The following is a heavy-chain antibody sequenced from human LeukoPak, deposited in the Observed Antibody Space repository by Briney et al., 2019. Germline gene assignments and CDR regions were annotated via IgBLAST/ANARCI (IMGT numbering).Heavy chain of an antibody. CDR2: TYYSGST. D-gene: IGHD3-22*01. CDR3: ARGLYYYDSSGYYYY. V-gene: IGHV3-53*01. J-gene: IGHJ4*02. CDR1: GFTVSSNC. Sequence: PGGSLTLSCAASGFTVSSNCMSWVRHAPGKGLEWVSITYYSGSTYYADSGKGRFTISRDNSKNTLYLQMNRLRAEDTAVYYCARGLYYYDSSGYYYYWDQGTLVTVSS.